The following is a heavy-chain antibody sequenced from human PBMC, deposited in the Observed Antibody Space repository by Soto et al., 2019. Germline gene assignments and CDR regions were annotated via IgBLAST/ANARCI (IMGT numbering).Heavy chain of an antibody. D-gene: IGHD2-2*01. CDR1: GYTFTSYG. J-gene: IGHJ5*02. CDR3: ARGGGYCSSTSCRNWFDP. Sequence: GASVKVSCKASGYTFTSYGISWVRQAPGQGLEWMGWISAYNGNTNYAQKLQGRVTMTTDTSTSTAYMELRSLRSDDTAVYYCARGGGYCSSTSCRNWFDPWGQGTLVTVSS. CDR2: ISAYNGNT. V-gene: IGHV1-18*04.